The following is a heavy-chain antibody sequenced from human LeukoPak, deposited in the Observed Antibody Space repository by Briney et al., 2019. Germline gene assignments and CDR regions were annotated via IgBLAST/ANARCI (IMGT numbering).Heavy chain of an antibody. CDR1: GFTFSSYG. CDR2: ISYDGSNK. V-gene: IGHV3-30*18. CDR3: AKEIVKYSSSWQHFDY. J-gene: IGHJ4*02. Sequence: GRSLRLSCAASGFTFSSYGMHWVRQAPGKGLEWVAVISYDGSNKYYADSVKGRFTISRDNSKNTLYQQMNSLRAEDTAVYYCAKEIVKYSSSWQHFDYWGQGTLVTVSS. D-gene: IGHD6-13*01.